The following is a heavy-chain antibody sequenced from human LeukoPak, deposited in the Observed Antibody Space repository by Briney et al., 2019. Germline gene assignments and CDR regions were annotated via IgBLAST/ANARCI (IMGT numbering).Heavy chain of an antibody. CDR1: GYTFTSYG. Sequence: ASVKVSCKASGYTFTSYGISWVRQAPGQGLEWMGWISAYNGNTNYAQKLQGRVTMTTDTSTSTAYMELRSLRSDDTAVYYCARPDYYDSSGEYFQHWGQGTLVTVSS. D-gene: IGHD3-22*01. CDR3: ARPDYYDSSGEYFQH. CDR2: ISAYNGNT. V-gene: IGHV1-18*01. J-gene: IGHJ1*01.